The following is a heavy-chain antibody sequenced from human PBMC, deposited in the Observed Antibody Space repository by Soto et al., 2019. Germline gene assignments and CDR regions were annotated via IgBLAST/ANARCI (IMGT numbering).Heavy chain of an antibody. J-gene: IGHJ3*02. D-gene: IGHD3-10*01. Sequence: KFQGRVTITRDTSASTAYMELSSLRSEDTAVYYCARDMVRGVIKNHDAFDIWGQGTMVTVSS. CDR3: ARDMVRGVIKNHDAFDI. V-gene: IGHV1-3*01.